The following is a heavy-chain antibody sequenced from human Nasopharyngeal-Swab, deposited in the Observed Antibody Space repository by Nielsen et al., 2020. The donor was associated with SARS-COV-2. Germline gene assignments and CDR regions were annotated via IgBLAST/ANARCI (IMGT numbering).Heavy chain of an antibody. CDR3: ARGGADCSSTSCYVSYYYYYMDV. Sequence: GGSLRLSCAASGFTFSSYSMNWVRQAPGKGLERVSYISSSSSTIYYADSVKGRFTISRDNAKNSLYLQMNSLRAEDTAVYYCARGGADCSSTSCYVSYYYYYMDVWGKGTTVTVSS. V-gene: IGHV3-48*01. D-gene: IGHD2-2*01. CDR2: ISSSSSTI. J-gene: IGHJ6*03. CDR1: GFTFSSYS.